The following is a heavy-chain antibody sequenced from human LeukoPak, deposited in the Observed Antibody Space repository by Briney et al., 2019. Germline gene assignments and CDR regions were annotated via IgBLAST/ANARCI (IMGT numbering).Heavy chain of an antibody. J-gene: IGHJ4*02. CDR3: AKEYTGTFSPFPSYFDN. Sequence: GGSLRLSCAASGFTFSDAWMTWVRQAPGKGLEWVGRIKSKTDGGTTDYAAPVKGRFTISRDNSKNTLYLQMNSLRAEDTAIYYCAKEYTGTFSPFPSYFDNWGQGTLVTVSS. D-gene: IGHD1-26*01. CDR1: GFTFSDAW. CDR2: IKSKTDGGTT. V-gene: IGHV3-15*01.